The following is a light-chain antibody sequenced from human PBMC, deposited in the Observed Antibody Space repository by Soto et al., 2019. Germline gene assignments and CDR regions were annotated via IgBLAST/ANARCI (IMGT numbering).Light chain of an antibody. Sequence: QSALTQPPSVSAAPGQKVTMSCSGSSSNIGNDYVSWYRQLPGTAPKLLICDNNRRPSGIPDRFSGSKSGTSATLGITGLQTGDEADYYCGTWDSSLSAGVFGGGTKLTVL. CDR3: GTWDSSLSAGV. J-gene: IGLJ3*02. CDR1: SSNIGNDY. V-gene: IGLV1-51*01. CDR2: DNN.